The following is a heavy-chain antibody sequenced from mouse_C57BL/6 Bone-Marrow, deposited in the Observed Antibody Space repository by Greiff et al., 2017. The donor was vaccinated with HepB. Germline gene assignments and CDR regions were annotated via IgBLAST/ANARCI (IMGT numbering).Heavy chain of an antibody. CDR1: GYTFTSYW. Sequence: VQLQQPGAELVMPGASVKLSCKASGYTFTSYWMHWVKQRPGQGLEWIGEIDPSDSYNNYNQKFKGKSTLTVDKSSSTAYMQLSSLTSEDSAVYYCARFDGYYSWFAYWGQGTLVTVSA. J-gene: IGHJ3*01. CDR3: ARFDGYYSWFAY. D-gene: IGHD2-3*01. CDR2: IDPSDSYN. V-gene: IGHV1-69*01.